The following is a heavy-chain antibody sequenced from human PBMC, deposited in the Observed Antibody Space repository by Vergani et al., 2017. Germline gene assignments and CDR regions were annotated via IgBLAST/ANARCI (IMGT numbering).Heavy chain of an antibody. CDR3: ARGAGTMILARGYYFDY. CDR2: IYYSGST. CDR1: GGSISSSSYD. J-gene: IGHJ4*02. D-gene: IGHD3-22*01. Sequence: QLQLQESGPGLVKPSETLALTCTVSGGSISSSSYDWGWIRQPPGKGLERIWNIYYSGSTYYNPSLKSRVTISVDTSKNQFSLKLSSVTAADTAVYYCARGAGTMILARGYYFDYWGQGTLVTVSS. V-gene: IGHV4-39*07.